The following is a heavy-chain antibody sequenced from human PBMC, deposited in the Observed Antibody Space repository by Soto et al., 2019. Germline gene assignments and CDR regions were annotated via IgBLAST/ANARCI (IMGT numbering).Heavy chain of an antibody. CDR1: GFSFGDYA. CDR2: VRSKTYGGTT. D-gene: IGHD2-8*01. J-gene: IGHJ6*02. CDR3: ARDRDYTNYRRYYYYYGMDV. Sequence: HPGGSLRLSCTASGFSFGDYAVTWVRQAPGKGLEWVGFVRSKTYGGTTEYAASVQGRFSISRDDSKSIAYLQMNSLRTEDTAMYYCARDRDYTNYRRYYYYYGMDVWGQGTTVTVSS. V-gene: IGHV3-49*04.